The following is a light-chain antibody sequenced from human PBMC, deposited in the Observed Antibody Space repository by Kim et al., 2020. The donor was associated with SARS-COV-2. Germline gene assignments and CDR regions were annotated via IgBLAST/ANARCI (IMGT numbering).Light chain of an antibody. CDR2: AAS. Sequence: ASVGDKVTITSRASQSISSYLNWYQQKPGKAPKHLIYAASSLQSGVPSRCSGSGSGTDFTLTISSLQPEDFATYYCQQSYSTPRTFGGGTKVDIK. J-gene: IGKJ4*01. CDR3: QQSYSTPRT. V-gene: IGKV1-39*01. CDR1: QSISSY.